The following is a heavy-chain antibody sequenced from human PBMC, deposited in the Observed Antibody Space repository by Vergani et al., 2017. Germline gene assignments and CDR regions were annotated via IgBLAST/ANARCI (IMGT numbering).Heavy chain of an antibody. V-gene: IGHV7-4-1*02. CDR1: GYTLSRYS. CDR2: INTNTGNP. CDR3: ARDANYLLFDS. J-gene: IGHJ4*02. D-gene: IGHD4/OR15-4a*01. Sequence: QVQLVQSGSELKKPGASVKVSCKASGYTLSRYSIYWVRQAPGQGLEWMGWINTNTGNPTYAQGFAGRFVSSLDTSVSTAYLKISSLKAEDTAVYYCARDANYLLFDSGGQGTLVTVSS.